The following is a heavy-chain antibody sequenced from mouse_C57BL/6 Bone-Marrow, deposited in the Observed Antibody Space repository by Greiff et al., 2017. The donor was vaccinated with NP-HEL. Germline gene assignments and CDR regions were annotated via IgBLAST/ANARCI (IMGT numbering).Heavy chain of an antibody. J-gene: IGHJ3*01. CDR1: GYTFTSYW. Sequence: VQLQQSGAELVKPGASVKLSCKASGYTFTSYWMQWVKQRPGQGLEWIGEIDPSDSYTNYNQKFKGKATLTVDTSSSTAYMQLSSLTSEDSAVYYCAREDYDGAWFAYWGQGTLVTVSA. CDR2: IDPSDSYT. D-gene: IGHD2-4*01. V-gene: IGHV1-50*01. CDR3: AREDYDGAWFAY.